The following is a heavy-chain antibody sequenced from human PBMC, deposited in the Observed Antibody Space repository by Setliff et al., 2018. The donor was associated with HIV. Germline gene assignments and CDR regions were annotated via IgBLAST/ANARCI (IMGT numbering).Heavy chain of an antibody. V-gene: IGHV3-48*03. Sequence: PGGSLRLSCAASGFTFSSYWMNWVRQAPGKGLEWVSKMASETTVQYADAVKGRFTIFRDRRKNTLFLQMNNVRVNDTAIYYCARGDFDLWGRGTLVTVSS. CDR3: ARGDFDL. D-gene: IGHD2-21*01. J-gene: IGHJ2*01. CDR1: GFTFSSYW. CDR2: MASETTV.